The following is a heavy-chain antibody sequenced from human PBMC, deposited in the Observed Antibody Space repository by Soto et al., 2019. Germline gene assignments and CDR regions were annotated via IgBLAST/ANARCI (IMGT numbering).Heavy chain of an antibody. D-gene: IGHD2-2*01. Sequence: GGSLRLSCAASGFTFSSYAMHWVRQATGKGLEWVAVISYDGSNKYYADCLKGRFTISRDKSKNTLYLQMNSLRAEDTAVYYCARGGRSRVPAAILDYWGQGTLVTVSS. CDR2: ISYDGSNK. J-gene: IGHJ4*02. CDR1: GFTFSSYA. V-gene: IGHV3-30-3*01. CDR3: ARGGRSRVPAAILDY.